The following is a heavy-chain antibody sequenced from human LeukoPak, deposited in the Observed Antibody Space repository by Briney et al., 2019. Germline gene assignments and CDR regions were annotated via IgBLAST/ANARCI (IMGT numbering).Heavy chain of an antibody. J-gene: IGHJ4*02. V-gene: IGHV3-23*01. CDR2: LSGSGGMT. D-gene: IGHD2-2*01. CDR3: AKDVPTF. CDR1: ENIFTFNV. Sequence: GGSLRLSCAASENIFTFNVMSWVRQAPGKGLEWVSGLSGSGGMTYYANSVKGRFIISRDNFKNTLHLQMNSLRAEDTAVYYCAKDVPTFGGQGTLVTVSS.